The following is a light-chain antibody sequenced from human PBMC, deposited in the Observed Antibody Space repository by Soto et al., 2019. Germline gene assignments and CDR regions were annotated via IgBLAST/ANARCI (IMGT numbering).Light chain of an antibody. V-gene: IGKV1-9*01. Sequence: DIQLTQSPSFLSASVGDRVSITCRASQGISNYLAWYQQKPGKATKVLIYSASTLHSGVPSRFSGSGAGTEFTLPSISLQPEDFATYYCQQVRSDSPTFGGGTKVEVK. CDR3: QQVRSDSPT. CDR1: QGISNY. J-gene: IGKJ4*01. CDR2: SAS.